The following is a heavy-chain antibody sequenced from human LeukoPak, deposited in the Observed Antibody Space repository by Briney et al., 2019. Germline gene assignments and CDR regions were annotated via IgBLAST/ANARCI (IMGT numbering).Heavy chain of an antibody. V-gene: IGHV3-23*01. Sequence: PGGSLRLSCAASGFTFSNYAMSWVRQAPGKGLEWVSAFSGSGGSTYYADSVKGRFTISRDNSKNTLYLQVNSLRAEETAVYFCATSGLSRFGFWGQGTLVTVSS. D-gene: IGHD2/OR15-2a*01. CDR1: GFTFSNYA. CDR3: ATSGLSRFGF. CDR2: FSGSGGST. J-gene: IGHJ4*02.